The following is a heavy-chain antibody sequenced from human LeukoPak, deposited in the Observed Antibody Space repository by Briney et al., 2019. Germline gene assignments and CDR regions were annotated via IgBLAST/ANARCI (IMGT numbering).Heavy chain of an antibody. Sequence: ASVKVSCKASGGTFSGYTISWVRQAPGQGLEWMERIIPILGIANYAQKFQGRVTITADKSTSTAYMELSSLRSEDTAVYYCARSGEYYDFWSGSYYGMDVWGQGTTVTVSS. D-gene: IGHD3-3*01. CDR2: IIPILGIA. CDR1: GGTFSGYT. V-gene: IGHV1-69*02. J-gene: IGHJ6*02. CDR3: ARSGEYYDFWSGSYYGMDV.